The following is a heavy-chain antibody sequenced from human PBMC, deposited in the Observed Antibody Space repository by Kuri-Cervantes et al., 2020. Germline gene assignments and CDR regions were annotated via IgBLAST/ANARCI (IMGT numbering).Heavy chain of an antibody. CDR2: IKQDGSEK. J-gene: IGHJ3*02. CDR3: ATIKVRDDSFDI. V-gene: IGHV3-7*01. D-gene: IGHD3-9*01. Sequence: GGSLRLSCAASGFTFSSYWMSWVRQAPGKGLEWVANIKQDGSEKYYVDSVKGRFTISRDNAKNSLYLQMNSLRAEDTAVYHCATIKVRDDSFDIWGQGTMVTVSS. CDR1: GFTFSSYW.